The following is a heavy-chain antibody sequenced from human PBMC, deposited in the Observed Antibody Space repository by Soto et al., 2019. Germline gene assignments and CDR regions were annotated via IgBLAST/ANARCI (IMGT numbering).Heavy chain of an antibody. CDR1: GFTFSGSA. CDR2: IRSKANNYAT. Sequence: EVQLVESGGGLVQPGGSLKLSCAASGFTFSGSAVHWVRQASGKGLEWVGRIRSKANNYATAYAASVQGRFTIFRDDITNTAYLQMNSLKTEDTAVYYCTNPQVYYGMDVWGQGTTVTVSS. CDR3: TNPQVYYGMDV. J-gene: IGHJ6*02. V-gene: IGHV3-73*02.